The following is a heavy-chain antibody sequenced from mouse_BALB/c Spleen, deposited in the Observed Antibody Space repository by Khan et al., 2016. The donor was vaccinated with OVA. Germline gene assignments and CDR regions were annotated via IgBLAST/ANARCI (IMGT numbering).Heavy chain of an antibody. CDR1: GYIFTNYW. V-gene: IGHV1-76*01. CDR2: IYPGTDNT. D-gene: IGHD6-2*01. Sequence: VELVESGAELVRPGASVKLSCKTSGYIFTNYWIHWVQQRSGQGLEWIARIYPGTDNTYYSEKLKDKATLTADKSSSTAYMQLSSLKSEDSAVYFGAREESLYYFDNWGQGTTLTVSS. CDR3: AREESLYYFDN. J-gene: IGHJ2*01.